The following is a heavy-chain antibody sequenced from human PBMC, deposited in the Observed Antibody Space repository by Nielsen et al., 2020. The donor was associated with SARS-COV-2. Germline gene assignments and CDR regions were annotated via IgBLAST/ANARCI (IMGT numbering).Heavy chain of an antibody. CDR2: ISYDGSNK. CDR3: AKGGMATINGHDY. CDR1: GFTFSSYG. J-gene: IGHJ4*02. Sequence: GESLKISCAASGFTFSSYGMHWVRQAPGKGLEWVAVISYDGSNKYYADSVKGRFTISRDNSKNTLYLQMNSLRAEDTAVYYCAKGGMATINGHDYWGQGTLVTVSS. V-gene: IGHV3-33*05. D-gene: IGHD5-24*01.